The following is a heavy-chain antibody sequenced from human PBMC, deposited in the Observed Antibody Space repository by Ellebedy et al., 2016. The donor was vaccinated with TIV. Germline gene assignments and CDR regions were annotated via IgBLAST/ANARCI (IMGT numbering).Heavy chain of an antibody. CDR2: IIPILGIA. CDR1: GYTFSSYY. J-gene: IGHJ4*02. V-gene: IGHV1-69*02. D-gene: IGHD5-24*01. Sequence: AASVKVSCKASGYTFSSYYMHWVRQAPGQGLEWMGRIIPILGIANYAQKLQGRVTMTTDTSTSTAYMELRSLRSYDTAVYYCDRRDGYKIHPADFDYWGQGTLVTVSS. CDR3: DRRDGYKIHPADFDY.